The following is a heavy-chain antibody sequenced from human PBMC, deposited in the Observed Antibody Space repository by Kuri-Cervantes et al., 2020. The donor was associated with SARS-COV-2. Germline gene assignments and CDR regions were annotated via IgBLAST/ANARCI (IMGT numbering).Heavy chain of an antibody. CDR1: GFTVSSNY. CDR2: IYSCGST. J-gene: IGHJ4*02. V-gene: IGHV3-66*01. D-gene: IGHD2-2*02. Sequence: GGSLRLSCAASGFTVSSNYMSWVRQAPGKGLEWVSVIYSCGSTYYADSVKGRFTISRDNSKNTLYLQMNSLRAEDTAVYYCASGGDCSSTSCYRAEVNWGQGTLVTVSS. CDR3: ASGGDCSSTSCYRAEVN.